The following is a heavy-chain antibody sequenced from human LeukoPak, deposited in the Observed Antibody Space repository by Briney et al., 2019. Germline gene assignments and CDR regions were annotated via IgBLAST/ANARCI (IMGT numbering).Heavy chain of an antibody. D-gene: IGHD3-22*01. V-gene: IGHV6-1*01. CDR2: TFYSSKWYS. J-gene: IGHJ4*02. Sequence: SQTLSLTCAISGDSVSSNSATWTSIRQSPSRGLEWQGRTFYSSKWYSDYARSLKSRITINPDTSKNQFSLQLNSVTPEDTAVYYCARGNRYYYDSSGYFPTTKFDYWGQGTLVTVSS. CDR1: GDSVSSNSAT. CDR3: ARGNRYYYDSSGYFPTTKFDY.